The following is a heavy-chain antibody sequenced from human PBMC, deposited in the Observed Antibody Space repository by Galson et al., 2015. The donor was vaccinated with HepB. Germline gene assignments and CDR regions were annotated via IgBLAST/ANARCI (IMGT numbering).Heavy chain of an antibody. Sequence: SVKVSCKASGYTFTNYYLHWVRQAPGQGLEWMGIINPRGFSTNYARNLQGRVTMTRDTSTSTVYMELRSLRSEDTAVYYCARGGSENDSFYYFDYWGQGTLVTVSS. CDR3: ARGGSENDSFYYFDY. CDR1: GYTFTNYY. J-gene: IGHJ4*02. D-gene: IGHD1-1*01. V-gene: IGHV1-46*04. CDR2: INPRGFST.